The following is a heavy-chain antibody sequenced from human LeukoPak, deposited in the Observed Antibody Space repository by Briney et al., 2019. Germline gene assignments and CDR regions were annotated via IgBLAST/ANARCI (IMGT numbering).Heavy chain of an antibody. J-gene: IGHJ4*02. D-gene: IGHD2-15*01. CDR3: ARGAVVVAAIAHFDY. V-gene: IGHV1-2*02. CDR2: INSDSGST. Sequence: GSVKVSCKASRYTVTVYYMLLVRQAPGHQLECMGGINSDSGSTQYVQKFQGRVTMTRQTSISTAYMELSRLRSDDTAVYYCARGAVVVAAIAHFDYWSQGTLVTVSS. CDR1: RYTVTVYY.